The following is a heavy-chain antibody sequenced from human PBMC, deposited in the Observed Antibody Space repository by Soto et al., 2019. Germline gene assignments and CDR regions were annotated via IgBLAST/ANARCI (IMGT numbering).Heavy chain of an antibody. CDR1: GFTFSSYG. V-gene: IGHV3-30*18. D-gene: IGHD3-22*01. Sequence: GGSLRLSCAASGFTFSSYGMHWVRQAPGKGLEWVAVISYDGSNKYYADSVKGRFTISRDNSKNTLYLQMNSLRAEDTAVYYCAKDRRLGYYYDSSGYYSKTYYYYGMDVWGQGTTVTVSS. CDR2: ISYDGSNK. J-gene: IGHJ6*02. CDR3: AKDRRLGYYYDSSGYYSKTYYYYGMDV.